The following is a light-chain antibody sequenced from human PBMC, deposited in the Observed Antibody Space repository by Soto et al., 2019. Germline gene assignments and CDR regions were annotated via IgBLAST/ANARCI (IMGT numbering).Light chain of an antibody. V-gene: IGKV1-5*03. CDR1: QSISSW. J-gene: IGKJ1*01. CDR2: KAS. Sequence: DIQMTQSPSILSASVGDRCTITCRASQSISSWLDWYQQKPGKAPNVLXYKASHLENGVPSRFRGSGSGTEFTLTISSLQPGDFAPYYCQHYNTYPWTFGQGTKVDIK. CDR3: QHYNTYPWT.